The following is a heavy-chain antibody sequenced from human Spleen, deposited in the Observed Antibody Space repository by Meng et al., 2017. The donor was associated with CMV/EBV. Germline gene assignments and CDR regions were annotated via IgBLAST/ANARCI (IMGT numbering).Heavy chain of an antibody. CDR2: IIPILGIA. CDR1: GGTFSSYT. D-gene: IGHD5-24*01. CDR3: ARDRDGYNLGRYFDY. J-gene: IGHJ4*02. V-gene: IGHV1-69*04. Sequence: SVKVSCKASGGTFSSYTISWVRQAPGQGLEWMGRIIPILGIANYAQKFQGRVTITADKSTSTAYMELSSLRSEDTAVYYCARDRDGYNLGRYFDYWGQGTLVTVSS.